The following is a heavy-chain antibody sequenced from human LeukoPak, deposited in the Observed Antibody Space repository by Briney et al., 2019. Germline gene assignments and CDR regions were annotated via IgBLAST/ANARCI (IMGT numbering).Heavy chain of an antibody. CDR1: GFTFSSYG. V-gene: IGHV3-23*01. D-gene: IGHD1-26*01. CDR2: ISGSGGST. Sequence: EPGGSLRLSCAASGFTFSSYGMSWVRQAPGKGLEWVSAISGSGGSTYYADSVKGRFTISRDNSKNTLYLQMNSLRAEDTAVYYCAKDDGTVGAMDDYWGQGTLVTVSS. J-gene: IGHJ4*02. CDR3: AKDDGTVGAMDDY.